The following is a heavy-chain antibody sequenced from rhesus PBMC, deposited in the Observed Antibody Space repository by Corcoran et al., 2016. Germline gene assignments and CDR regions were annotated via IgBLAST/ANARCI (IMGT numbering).Heavy chain of an antibody. CDR3: ARTLYSNYLDY. CDR2: FFGSASST. D-gene: IGHD4-23*01. J-gene: IGHJ4*01. Sequence: QLQLQESGPGLVKPSETLSVTCAVSGGSISSSYWSWIRQAPGKGLEWIGYFFGSASSTKYNPSLKSRVTLSVDTSKNPLSLTLSSVTTADTAVYYCARTLYSNYLDYWGQGVLVTVSS. CDR1: GGSISSSY. V-gene: IGHV4-169*01.